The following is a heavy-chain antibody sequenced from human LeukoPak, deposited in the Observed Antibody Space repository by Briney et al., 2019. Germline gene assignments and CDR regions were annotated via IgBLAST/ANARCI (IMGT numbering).Heavy chain of an antibody. CDR2: IGPSGGST. V-gene: IGHV1-46*01. CDR1: GYTFTSYH. J-gene: IGHJ4*02. CDR3: ARDSSNWSFDY. Sequence: ASVKVSCKASGYTFTSYHMHWVRQAPGQGLEWMGIIGPSGGSTSYTQKLQGRVTMTRDTSTSTVYMELTSLRSEDTAVYCCARDSSNWSFDYWGQGTLVTVSS. D-gene: IGHD6-13*01.